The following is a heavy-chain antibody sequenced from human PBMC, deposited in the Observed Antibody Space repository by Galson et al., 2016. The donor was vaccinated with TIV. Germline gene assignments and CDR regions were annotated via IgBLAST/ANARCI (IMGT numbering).Heavy chain of an antibody. V-gene: IGHV1-69*06. CDR3: AEASKYESSGYYRDVFDI. CDR1: GIIFNSYA. Sequence: SVKVSCKASGIIFNSYAISWVRQAPGQGLEWMGGIIPMFGTANYARNFQGRVTITAVKSTSTAYMELSSLRSEDTAVYYCAEASKYESSGYYRDVFDIWGQGTTVTVSS. CDR2: IIPMFGTA. D-gene: IGHD3-22*01. J-gene: IGHJ3*02.